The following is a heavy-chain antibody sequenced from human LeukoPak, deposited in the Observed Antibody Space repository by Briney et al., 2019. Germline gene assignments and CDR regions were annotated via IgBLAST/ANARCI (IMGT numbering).Heavy chain of an antibody. Sequence: GSVKVSCKASGYTFTSYYMHWLRQAPGQGLEWMGIINPSGGSTSYAQKFQGRVTMTRDTSTSTVYMELSSLRSEDTAVYYCARDRPGYTFDYWGQGTLVTVSS. D-gene: IGHD5-24*01. V-gene: IGHV1-46*01. J-gene: IGHJ4*02. CDR3: ARDRPGYTFDY. CDR1: GYTFTSYY. CDR2: INPSGGST.